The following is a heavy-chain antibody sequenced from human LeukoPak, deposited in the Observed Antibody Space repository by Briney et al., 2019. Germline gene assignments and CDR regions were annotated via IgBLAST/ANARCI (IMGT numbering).Heavy chain of an antibody. CDR3: ARDAVDTANAV. D-gene: IGHD5-18*01. CDR2: INSDGSST. J-gene: IGHJ6*02. CDR1: GFTFSSYW. Sequence: GGSLRLSCAASGFTFSSYWMSWVRQAPGKGLVWVSRINSDGSSTSYADSVKGRFTISRDNAKNTLYLQMNSLRAEDTAVYYCARDAVDTANAVWGQGTTVTVSS. V-gene: IGHV3-74*01.